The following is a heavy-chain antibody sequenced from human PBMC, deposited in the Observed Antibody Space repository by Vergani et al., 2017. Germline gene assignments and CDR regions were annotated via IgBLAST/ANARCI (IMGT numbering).Heavy chain of an antibody. D-gene: IGHD3-10*01. V-gene: IGHV3-72*01. CDR3: ARGFGDFRSMDV. CDR1: GFTFSNAW. J-gene: IGHJ6*03. CDR2: TRNKANSYTT. Sequence: EVQLVESGGGLVKPGGSLRLSCAASGFTFSNAWMSWVRQAPGKGLEWVARTRNKANSYTTEYAASVKGRFIISRDDSQNSLYLQMNSLKTEDTAVYYCARGFGDFRSMDVWGKGTTVTVSS.